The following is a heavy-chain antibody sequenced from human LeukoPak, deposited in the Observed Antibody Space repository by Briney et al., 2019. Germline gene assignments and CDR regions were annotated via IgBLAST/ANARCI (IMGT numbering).Heavy chain of an antibody. CDR3: ARDAPQWPLDY. CDR2: ISSSSSYI. J-gene: IGHJ4*02. D-gene: IGHD6-19*01. Sequence: GGSLRLSCAASGFTFRSYSMNWVRQAPGKGLEWVSSISSSSSYIYYADSVKGRFTISGDNAKNSLYLQMNSLRAEDTAVYYCARDAPQWPLDYWGQGTLVTVSS. CDR1: GFTFRSYS. V-gene: IGHV3-21*01.